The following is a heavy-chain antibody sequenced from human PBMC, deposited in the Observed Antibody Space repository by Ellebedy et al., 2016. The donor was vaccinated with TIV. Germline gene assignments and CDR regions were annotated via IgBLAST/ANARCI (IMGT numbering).Heavy chain of an antibody. V-gene: IGHV3-7*01. D-gene: IGHD2-15*01. CDR2: INQHESEK. CDR1: GFTFSRYW. J-gene: IGHJ3*02. CDR3: ARLTGGTGYCAFDI. Sequence: PGGSLRLSCAASGFTFSRYWMSWVRQAPGKGMEWVANINQHESEKNYVDSVRGRFTISRDNAKNSLYLQMNSLRAEDTTVYYCARLTGGTGYCAFDIWGQGTMVTVSS.